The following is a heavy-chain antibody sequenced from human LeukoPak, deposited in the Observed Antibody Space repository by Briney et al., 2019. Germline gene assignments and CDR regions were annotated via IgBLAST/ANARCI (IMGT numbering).Heavy chain of an antibody. J-gene: IGHJ4*02. Sequence: ASVKVSCKASRYTFTSYDINWVRQATGQGLEWMGWMNPNSGNTGYAQKFQGRVTITRNTSISTAYMELSSLRSEDTAVYYCARGVSAAGMDYWGQGTLVTVSS. CDR2: MNPNSGNT. CDR3: ARGVSAAGMDY. V-gene: IGHV1-8*03. D-gene: IGHD6-13*01. CDR1: RYTFTSYD.